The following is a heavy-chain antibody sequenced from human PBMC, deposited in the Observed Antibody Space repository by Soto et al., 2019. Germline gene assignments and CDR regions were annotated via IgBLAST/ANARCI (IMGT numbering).Heavy chain of an antibody. Sequence: QVQLQESGPGLVKRSETLSLTCTVSGGSVSSGSYYWSWIRQPPGKGLEWIGYIYYSGSTNYNPSLKSRVTISVDTSKNQFSLKLSSVTAADTAVYYCARGSGPNDAFDIWGQGTMVTVSS. V-gene: IGHV4-61*01. CDR1: GGSVSSGSYY. D-gene: IGHD2-15*01. J-gene: IGHJ3*02. CDR3: ARGSGPNDAFDI. CDR2: IYYSGST.